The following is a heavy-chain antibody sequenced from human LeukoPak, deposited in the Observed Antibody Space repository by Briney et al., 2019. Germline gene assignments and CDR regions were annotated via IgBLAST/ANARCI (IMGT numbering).Heavy chain of an antibody. CDR1: GYTFTDYY. Sequence: ASVKVSCKASGYTFTDYYMHWVRQAPGQGLKGMGRINPNSGGTNYAQKFQGRVTMTRDTSISTAYMELSRQTSDDTAVYYCARIALAPAFGLYHAFDIWGQGTMVTVSS. CDR2: INPNSGGT. J-gene: IGHJ3*02. V-gene: IGHV1-2*06. CDR3: ARIALAPAFGLYHAFDI. D-gene: IGHD3-16*02.